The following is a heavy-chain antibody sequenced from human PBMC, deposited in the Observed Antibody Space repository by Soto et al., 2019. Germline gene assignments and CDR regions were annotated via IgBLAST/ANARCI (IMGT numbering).Heavy chain of an antibody. J-gene: IGHJ6*02. CDR3: ARPYYDFWSGYLRPYYYYVMDV. Sequence: VQLVESGGGLVKPGGSLRLSCAASGLTFSSYAMHWVRQAPGKGLEWVAVISYDGSNKYYADSVKGRFTISRDNSKNTLYLQMNSLRAEYTAVYYCARPYYDFWSGYLRPYYYYVMDVWGQGTTVTVSS. CDR2: ISYDGSNK. D-gene: IGHD3-3*01. V-gene: IGHV3-30-3*01. CDR1: GLTFSSYA.